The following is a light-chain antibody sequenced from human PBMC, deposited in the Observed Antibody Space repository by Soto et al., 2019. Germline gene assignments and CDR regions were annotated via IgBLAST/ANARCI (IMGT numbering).Light chain of an antibody. CDR3: QHYGPAPWT. V-gene: IGKV3-20*01. CDR2: AAS. CDR1: QTVSGSY. Sequence: EIVLTQSAGTLSLSPGERATLSCRASQTVSGSYLAWFQQKPGQAPRLLIYAASTRAAGVPDRFSGSGSGTDFSLTINRLEPEDFPVYYCQHYGPAPWTFDQGTKVEIK. J-gene: IGKJ1*01.